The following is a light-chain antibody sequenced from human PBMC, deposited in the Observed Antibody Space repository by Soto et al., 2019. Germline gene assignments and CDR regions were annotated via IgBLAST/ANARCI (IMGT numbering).Light chain of an antibody. CDR1: SSDVGGYNY. V-gene: IGLV2-14*01. CDR2: AVT. J-gene: IGLJ1*01. CDR3: SSYTSSSTL. Sequence: QSVLTQPASVSGSPGQSITISCTGTSSDVGGYNYVSWYQQHPGKPPKLMIYAVTDRPSGVSSRFSGSKSGNTASLTISGLQAEDEADYYCSSYTSSSTLFGTGTKLTVL.